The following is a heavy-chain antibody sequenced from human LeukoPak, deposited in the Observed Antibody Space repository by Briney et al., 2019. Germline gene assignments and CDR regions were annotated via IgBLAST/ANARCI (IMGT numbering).Heavy chain of an antibody. CDR3: TSICSSSSCYLDH. V-gene: IGHV3-30*03. CDR2: MSFDGSNK. J-gene: IGHJ4*02. CDR1: GFTFNNYG. D-gene: IGHD2-2*01. Sequence: GRCLRLSCADSGFTFNNYGMHWVRQDAGKGLEWVAVMSFDGSNKYYADSVKGRFTISRDNSRNTLYLQMNSLRVEDTAVYYCTSICSSSSCYLDHRGQGTLVTVSS.